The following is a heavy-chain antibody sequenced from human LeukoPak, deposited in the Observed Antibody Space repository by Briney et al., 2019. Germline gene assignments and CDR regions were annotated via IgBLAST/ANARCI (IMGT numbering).Heavy chain of an antibody. CDR3: TATGTTGTELDY. Sequence: GGSLRLSCAASGFAFSSYAMSWVRQAPGKGLEWVGRIKSKTDGGTTDYAAPVKGRFTISRDDSKNTLYLQMNSLKTEDTAVYYCTATGTTGTELDYWGQGTLVTVSS. J-gene: IGHJ4*02. CDR1: GFAFSSYA. CDR2: IKSKTDGGTT. D-gene: IGHD1-1*01. V-gene: IGHV3-15*01.